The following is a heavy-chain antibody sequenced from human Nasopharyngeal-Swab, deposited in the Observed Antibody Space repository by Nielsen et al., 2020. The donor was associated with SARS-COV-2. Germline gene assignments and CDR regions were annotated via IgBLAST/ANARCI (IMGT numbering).Heavy chain of an antibody. CDR2: ISWNSGSI. CDR3: ARDFRSVNFYYYYYGMDV. J-gene: IGHJ6*02. V-gene: IGHV3-9*01. CDR1: GFTFDDYA. Sequence: SLKISCAASGFTFDDYAMHWVRQAPGKGLEWVSGISWNSGSIGYADSVKGRFAISRDNAKNSLYLQMNSLRAEDTAVYYCARDFRSVNFYYYYYGMDVWGQGTTVTVSS. D-gene: IGHD1-20*01.